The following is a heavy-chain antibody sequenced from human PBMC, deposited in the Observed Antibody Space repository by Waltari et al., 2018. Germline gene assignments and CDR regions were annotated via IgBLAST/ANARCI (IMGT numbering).Heavy chain of an antibody. CDR3: AKVGAPEFDP. CDR1: GFTFSSYG. V-gene: IGHV3-30*02. Sequence: QVQLVESGGGVVQPGGSLRLSCAASGFTFSSYGMHWVRQAPGKGLGWVAFIRYDGSNKYYADSVKGRFTISRDNSKNTLYLQMNSLRAEDTAVYYCAKVGAPEFDPWGQGTLVTVSS. D-gene: IGHD1-26*01. CDR2: IRYDGSNK. J-gene: IGHJ5*02.